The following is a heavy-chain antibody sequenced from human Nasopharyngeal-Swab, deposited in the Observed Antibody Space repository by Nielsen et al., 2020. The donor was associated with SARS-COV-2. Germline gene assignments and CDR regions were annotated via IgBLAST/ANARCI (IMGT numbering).Heavy chain of an antibody. CDR2: INPSGGST. Sequence: ASVKVSCKASGYTFTSYYMHWVRQAPGQGLEWMGIINPSGGSTSYAQKFQGRVTISVDTSKNQFSLKLSSVTAADTAVYYCARGSVMDLVVPAAIWLDPWGQGTLVTVSS. CDR1: GYTFTSYY. D-gene: IGHD2-2*01. J-gene: IGHJ5*02. CDR3: ARGSVMDLVVPAAIWLDP. V-gene: IGHV1-46*01.